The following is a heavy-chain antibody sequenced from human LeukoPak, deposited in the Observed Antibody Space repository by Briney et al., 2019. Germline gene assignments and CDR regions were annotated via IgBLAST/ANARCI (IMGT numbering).Heavy chain of an antibody. Sequence: GGSLRLSCAASGFTFSSYWMSWVRQAPGKGLEWVANIKEDGSEKSYVDSMKGRFTKPRDNAKNTMSRDNAKNSLYLEMNSLRAEDTAVYYCARGVGYCRGGSCYAYYFDYWGQGTLVTVSS. CDR3: ARGVGYCRGGSCYAYYFDY. D-gene: IGHD2-15*01. CDR2: IKEDGSEK. CDR1: GFTFSSYW. V-gene: IGHV3-7*03. J-gene: IGHJ4*02.